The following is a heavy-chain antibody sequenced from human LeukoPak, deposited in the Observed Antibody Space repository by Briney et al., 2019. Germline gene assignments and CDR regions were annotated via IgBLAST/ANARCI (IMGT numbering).Heavy chain of an antibody. J-gene: IGHJ4*02. CDR1: GGSISSGGYS. Sequence: SQTLSLTCTVPGGSISSGGYSWSWIRQHPGKGLEWIGYIYYSGTTYYNPSLRSRVTISVDTSKNQFSLRLSSVTAADTAVYYCARGSDFFDYWGQGTLVTVSS. V-gene: IGHV4-31*03. CDR2: IYYSGTT. CDR3: ARGSDFFDY.